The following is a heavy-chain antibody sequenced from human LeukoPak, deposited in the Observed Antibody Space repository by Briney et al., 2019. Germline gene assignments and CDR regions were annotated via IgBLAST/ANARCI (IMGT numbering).Heavy chain of an antibody. J-gene: IGHJ4*02. D-gene: IGHD5-18*01. CDR2: ISAYNGNT. CDR3: ARERRGEDTAMVSLYYFDY. CDR1: GYTFTSYG. V-gene: IGHV1-18*01. Sequence: GASVKVSCKASGYTFTSYGISWVRQAPGQGLEWMGWISAYNGNTNYAQKLQGRVTMTTDTSTSTAYMELRSLRSDDTAVYYCARERRGEDTAMVSLYYFDYWGQGTLVTVSS.